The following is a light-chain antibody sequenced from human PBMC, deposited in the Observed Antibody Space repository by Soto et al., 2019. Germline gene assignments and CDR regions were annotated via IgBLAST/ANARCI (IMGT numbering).Light chain of an antibody. CDR3: AAWDDSLVV. V-gene: IGLV2-14*01. CDR1: SSDVGGYNY. Sequence: QSVLTQPASVSGSPGQSITISCTGTSSDVGGYNYVSWYQHHAGKAPRLMIYASSNRPSGVSHRFSASKSVTSASLAISGVRSEDDADYYCAAWDDSLVVCGGGTRLTVL. J-gene: IGLJ2*01. CDR2: ASS.